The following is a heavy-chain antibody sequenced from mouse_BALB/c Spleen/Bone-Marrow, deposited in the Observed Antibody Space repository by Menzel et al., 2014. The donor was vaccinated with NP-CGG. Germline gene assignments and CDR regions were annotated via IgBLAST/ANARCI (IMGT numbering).Heavy chain of an antibody. CDR1: EYEFPSHD. CDR3: ARHGDYYGSSLFAY. V-gene: IGHV5-2*01. CDR2: INSDGGST. D-gene: IGHD1-1*01. J-gene: IGHJ3*01. Sequence: EVQLVESGGGLVQPGESLKLSCESNEYEFPSHDMSWVRKTPEKRLELVAAINSDGGSTYYPDTMERRFIISRDNSKKTLYLQMSSLRSEDTAFYYSARHGDYYGSSLFAYWGQGTLVTVSA.